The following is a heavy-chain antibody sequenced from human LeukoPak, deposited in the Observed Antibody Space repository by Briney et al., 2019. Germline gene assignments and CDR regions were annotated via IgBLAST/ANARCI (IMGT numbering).Heavy chain of an antibody. V-gene: IGHV3-7*01. D-gene: IGHD1-26*01. CDR3: VRAGWELDY. CDR1: GFNFINYW. Sequence: GGALTLSCRTCGFNFINYWMSGVRQGPGPGLEWVAHIKEDGTEKHYADSVKGRFTIARDDATNSLYLQMNSLRAEDTALYYCVRAGWELDYWGQGAPVTVSS. J-gene: IGHJ4*02. CDR2: IKEDGTEK.